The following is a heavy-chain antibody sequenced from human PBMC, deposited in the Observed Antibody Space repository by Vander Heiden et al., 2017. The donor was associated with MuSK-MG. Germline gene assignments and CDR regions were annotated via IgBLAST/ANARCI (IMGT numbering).Heavy chain of an antibody. CDR3: ARGGSLSSPLDF. J-gene: IGHJ4*02. CDR2: IDNVGSCKDGRCI. CDR1: GFIFSNYW. Sequence: EVQLVESGGGLVQPGGSLRLSCAASGFIFSNYWMQWVRHATGKGLAWVSRIDNVGSCKDGRCISYADAVKGRFTISRDNAKNTLQLQMKSMRDEDTAVYYFARGGSLSSPLDFWVQGTLVTVSS. V-gene: IGHV3-74*01. D-gene: IGHD3-10*01.